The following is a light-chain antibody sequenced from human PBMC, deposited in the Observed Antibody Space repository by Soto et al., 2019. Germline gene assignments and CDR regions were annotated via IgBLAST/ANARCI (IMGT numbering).Light chain of an antibody. J-gene: IGKJ1*01. V-gene: IGKV1-39*01. CDR2: AAS. CDR3: QQSHSIPWT. Sequence: DSQRTRSPSSLSASVGDRVTITCRASQSISSNLNWYQQKPGKAPKLLIYAASNLQSGVPSTFSGSGSGTDFTLTISSLQPEDFATYYCQQSHSIPWTFGQGTKVDIK. CDR1: QSISSN.